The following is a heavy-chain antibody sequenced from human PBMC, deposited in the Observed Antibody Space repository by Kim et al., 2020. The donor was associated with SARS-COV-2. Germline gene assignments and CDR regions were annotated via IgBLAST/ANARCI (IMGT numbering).Heavy chain of an antibody. D-gene: IGHD3-10*01. Sequence: GGSLRLSCATSGFTFGDHAMHWVRQAPGKGLEWVSGINWNSGILVYADSVKGRFTISRDNAKNSLYLQMNSLRPEDTAMYYCGKDDYGAANHYLDYCWQGALLTDSS. CDR1: GFTFGDHA. J-gene: IGHJ4*02. CDR2: INWNSGIL. CDR3: GKDDYGAANHYLDY. V-gene: IGHV3-9*01.